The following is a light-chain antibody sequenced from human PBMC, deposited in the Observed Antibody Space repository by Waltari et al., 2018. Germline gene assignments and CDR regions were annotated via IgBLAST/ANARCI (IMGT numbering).Light chain of an antibody. CDR2: AAS. CDR1: QTISRY. Sequence: DIQMTQSPSSLSASVGERVTITCRASQTISRYLNWYQQKLGKAPNLLIYAASSLQSGVPSRFSGSGSGRDFTLIITSLQPEDFATYYCQQSYSFTRTFGQGTKVEIK. J-gene: IGKJ1*01. CDR3: QQSYSFTRT. V-gene: IGKV1-39*01.